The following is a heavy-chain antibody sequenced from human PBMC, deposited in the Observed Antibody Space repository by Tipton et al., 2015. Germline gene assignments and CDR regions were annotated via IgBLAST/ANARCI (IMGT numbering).Heavy chain of an antibody. D-gene: IGHD3/OR15-3a*01. Sequence: QLVQSGPEVKKPESSVKVSCKASEDTFSNHSFSWVRQAPGQGLEWLGQITPLLSITQYAQKFQGRVTITADEVTRTAYMELRSLRADDTAVYYCAFFGQNFGYWGQGTLVTVSS. CDR1: EDTFSNHS. V-gene: IGHV1-69*09. J-gene: IGHJ4*02. CDR3: AFFGQNFGY. CDR2: ITPLLSIT.